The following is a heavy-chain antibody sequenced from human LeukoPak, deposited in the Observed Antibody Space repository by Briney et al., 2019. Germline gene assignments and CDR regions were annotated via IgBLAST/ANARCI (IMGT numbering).Heavy chain of an antibody. CDR1: GFTFSDYY. D-gene: IGHD1-26*01. Sequence: PGGSLRLSCLASGFTFSDYYMSWIRQAPGKGLEWASYISSSGNTIYYADSVKGRFTISRNNAKISLYLQMNSLRAEDTAVYYCARVAGGGVLFYFDYWGQGTLVTVSS. CDR3: ARVAGGGVLFYFDY. J-gene: IGHJ4*02. V-gene: IGHV3-11*01. CDR2: ISSSGNTI.